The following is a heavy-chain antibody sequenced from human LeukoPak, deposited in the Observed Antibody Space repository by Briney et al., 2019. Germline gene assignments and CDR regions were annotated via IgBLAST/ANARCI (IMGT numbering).Heavy chain of an antibody. V-gene: IGHV3-23*01. CDR2: MSAGGTST. CDR3: AEWSDSSGYLDY. CDR1: GFTFSFYA. Sequence: GGSLKLSCVASGFTFSFYAMSWVRQAPGKGLEWVSGMSAGGTSTYYADSVKGRFTISRDNSKNTLYLQLNSLRAEDTAVYYCAEWSDSSGYLDYWGQGTLVTVSS. D-gene: IGHD3-22*01. J-gene: IGHJ4*02.